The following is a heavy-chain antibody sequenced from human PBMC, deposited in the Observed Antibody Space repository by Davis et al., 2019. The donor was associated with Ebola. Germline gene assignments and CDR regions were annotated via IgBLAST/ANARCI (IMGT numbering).Heavy chain of an antibody. CDR1: GFTFSNYA. V-gene: IGHV3-23*01. CDR2: ISGSTVRT. Sequence: PGGSLRLSCAASGFTFSNYAMSWVRQAPGKGLEWVSAISGSTVRTYYADSVKGRFTISRDNSKNTLYLQMNSLRAEDTAVYYCAKVALYDYIWGSQEHWGQGTLVTVSS. CDR3: AKVALYDYIWGSQEH. D-gene: IGHD3-16*01. J-gene: IGHJ4*02.